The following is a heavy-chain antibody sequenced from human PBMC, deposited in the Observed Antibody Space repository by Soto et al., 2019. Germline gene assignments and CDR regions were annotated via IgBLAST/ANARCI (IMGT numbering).Heavy chain of an antibody. CDR2: IWYDGSNK. CDR1: GFTFSSYG. CDR3: ARDIAARPDYYYMDV. V-gene: IGHV3-33*01. Sequence: GGSLRLSCAASGFTFSSYGMHWVRQAPGKGLEWVAVIWYDGSNKYYADSVKGRFTISRDNSKNTLYLQMNSLRAEDTAVYYCARDIAARPDYYYMDVWGKGTTVTVSS. J-gene: IGHJ6*03. D-gene: IGHD6-6*01.